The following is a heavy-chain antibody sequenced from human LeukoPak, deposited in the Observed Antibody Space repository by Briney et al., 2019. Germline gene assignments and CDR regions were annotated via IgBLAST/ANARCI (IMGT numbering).Heavy chain of an antibody. V-gene: IGHV1-2*02. CDR1: GYTFTSYG. CDR2: INPNSGGT. D-gene: IGHD5-12*01. CDR3: ARVGRYSGYDYPMTFDY. Sequence: ASVTVSCKASGYTFTSYGISWVRQAPGQGLEWMGWINPNSGGTNYAQKFQGRVTMTRDTSISTAYMELSRLRSDDTAVYYCARVGRYSGYDYPMTFDYWGQGTLVTVSS. J-gene: IGHJ4*02.